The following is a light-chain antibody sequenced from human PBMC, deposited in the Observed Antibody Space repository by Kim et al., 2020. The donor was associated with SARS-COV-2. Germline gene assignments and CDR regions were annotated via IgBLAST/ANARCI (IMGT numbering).Light chain of an antibody. Sequence: RVTHPCPGSSSNIGAGYDVHWYQQLPGTAPKLLIYGNSNRPSGVPDRFSGSKSGTSASLAITGLQAEDEADYYCQSYDSSLSGYVFGTGTKVTVL. V-gene: IGLV1-40*01. J-gene: IGLJ1*01. CDR2: GNS. CDR1: SSNIGAGYD. CDR3: QSYDSSLSGYV.